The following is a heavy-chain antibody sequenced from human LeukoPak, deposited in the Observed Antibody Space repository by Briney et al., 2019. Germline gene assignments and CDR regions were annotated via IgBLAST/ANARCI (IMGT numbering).Heavy chain of an antibody. CDR1: GFTSSDGW. Sequence: GGSLRLSCAVSGFTSSDGWMNWVRQAPGKGLEWVGRIKSKTDGETPAYAAPVEGRFTISRDDSKNTLYLQMDSLKTEDTAIYYCTTVYGYAFEFWGQGTLVTVSS. CDR2: IKSKTDGETP. J-gene: IGHJ4*02. CDR3: TTVYGYAFEF. V-gene: IGHV3-15*07. D-gene: IGHD5-18*01.